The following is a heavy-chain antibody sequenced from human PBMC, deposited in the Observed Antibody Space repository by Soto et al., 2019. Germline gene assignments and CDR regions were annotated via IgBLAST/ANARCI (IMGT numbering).Heavy chain of an antibody. CDR3: ARTHYYDSSGYSYYPDY. CDR2: IIPIFGTA. Sequence: SVKVSCKASGGTFSSYAISWVRQAPGQGLEWMGGIIPIFGTANYAQKFQGRVTITADESTSTAYMELSSLRSEDTAVYYCARTHYYDSSGYSYYPDYWGQGTLVTVSS. V-gene: IGHV1-69*13. CDR1: GGTFSSYA. D-gene: IGHD3-22*01. J-gene: IGHJ4*02.